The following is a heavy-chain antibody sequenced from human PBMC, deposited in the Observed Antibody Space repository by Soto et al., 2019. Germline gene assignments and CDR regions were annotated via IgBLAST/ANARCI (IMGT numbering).Heavy chain of an antibody. D-gene: IGHD6-19*01. CDR2: IFSNDEK. CDR1: GFSLSNARMG. J-gene: IGHJ4*02. Sequence: QVTLKESGPVLVKPTETLTLTCTVSGFSLSNARMGVSWIRQPPGKALEWLAHIFSNDEKSYSTSLKSRLTISKDTSKSPVVLTMTNMDPVDTATYYCARILRGGSGWYYFDYWGQGTLVTVSS. V-gene: IGHV2-26*01. CDR3: ARILRGGSGWYYFDY.